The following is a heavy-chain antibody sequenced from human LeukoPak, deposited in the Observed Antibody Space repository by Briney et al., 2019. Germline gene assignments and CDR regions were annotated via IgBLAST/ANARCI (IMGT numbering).Heavy chain of an antibody. CDR2: IYYSGST. CDR3: AREGYGSGSYYPYNWFDP. V-gene: IGHV4-59*01. D-gene: IGHD3-10*01. J-gene: IGHJ5*02. Sequence: LRLSCAASGFTFRNYWMGWVRQAPGKGLEWIGFIYYSGSTNYNPSLKSRVTISLDTSKNQFSLKLSSVTAADTAVYYCAREGYGSGSYYPYNWFDPWGQGTLVTVSS. CDR1: GFTFRNYW.